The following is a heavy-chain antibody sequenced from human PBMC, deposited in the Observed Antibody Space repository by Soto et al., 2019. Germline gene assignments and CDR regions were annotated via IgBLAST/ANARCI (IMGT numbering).Heavy chain of an antibody. CDR3: ARQIYDSDTGPNFQYYFDS. CDR1: GYSFAGYW. J-gene: IGHJ4*02. CDR2: IDPSDSQT. V-gene: IGHV5-10-1*01. D-gene: IGHD3-22*01. Sequence: GESLKISCKGSGYSFAGYWITWVRQKPGKGLEWMGRIDPSDSQTYYSPSFRGHVTISVTKSITTVFLQWSSLRASDTAMYYCARQIYDSDTGPNFQYYFDSWGRGTPVTVSS.